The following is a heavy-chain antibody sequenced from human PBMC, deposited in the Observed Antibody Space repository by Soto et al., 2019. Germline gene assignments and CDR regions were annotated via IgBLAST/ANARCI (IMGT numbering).Heavy chain of an antibody. CDR3: ASLPTPYYYYAMNV. CDR2: IYPGDSDT. Sequence: GESVKISCEGSGYRFTSYWIGWVGEVPGKGMEWMGIIYPGDSDTRYSPSFQGQVTISADKSISTAYLQWSSLKSSDTARYYPASLPTPYYYYAMNVNGQATTV. V-gene: IGHV5-51*01. CDR1: GYRFTSYW. J-gene: IGHJ6*02.